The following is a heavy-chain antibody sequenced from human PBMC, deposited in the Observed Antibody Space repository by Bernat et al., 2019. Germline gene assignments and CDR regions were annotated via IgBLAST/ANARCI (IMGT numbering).Heavy chain of an antibody. Sequence: EMQLVQSGGGLVQPGGSLRLACAGSEFTFSGHFIDWVRQAPGKGLEWIGRTRDTPQYAASVKGRFSMSRDDPKNLLYLQMNSLKSEDTAVYYCLGWYYGMNVWGKGTTVTVSA. J-gene: IGHJ6*04. CDR2: TRDTP. D-gene: IGHD6-19*01. V-gene: IGHV3-72*01. CDR3: LGWYYGMNV. CDR1: EFTFSGHF.